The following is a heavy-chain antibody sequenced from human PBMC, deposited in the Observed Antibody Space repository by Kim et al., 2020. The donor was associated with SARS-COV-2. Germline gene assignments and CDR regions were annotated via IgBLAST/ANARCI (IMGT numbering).Heavy chain of an antibody. Sequence: GNGNKIYSQKFQCRVTFTTDTSASTAYMELSFLRSEDSAVYYCLGGFYFDYWGQGTLVTVSS. D-gene: IGHD3-16*01. V-gene: IGHV1-3*01. CDR2: GNGNK. J-gene: IGHJ4*02. CDR3: LGGFYFDY.